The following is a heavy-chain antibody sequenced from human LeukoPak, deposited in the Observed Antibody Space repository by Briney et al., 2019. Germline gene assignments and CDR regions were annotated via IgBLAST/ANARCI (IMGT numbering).Heavy chain of an antibody. V-gene: IGHV3-7*01. CDR1: GFTFSSYW. CDR2: IKQDGSEK. Sequence: GGSLRLSCAASGFTFSSYWMSWVRQAPEKGLEWVANIKQDGSEKYYVDSVKGRFTISRDNAKNSLYLQMNSLRAEDTAVYYCARDPYKGATTTSPIDYWGQGTLVTVSS. D-gene: IGHD1-26*01. J-gene: IGHJ4*02. CDR3: ARDPYKGATTTSPIDY.